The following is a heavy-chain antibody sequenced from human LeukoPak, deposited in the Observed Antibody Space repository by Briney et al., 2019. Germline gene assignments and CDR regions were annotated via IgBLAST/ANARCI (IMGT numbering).Heavy chain of an antibody. CDR2: IYHSGST. Sequence: SQTLSLTCAVSGGSISSGGYSWSWIRQPPGKGLEWIGYIYHSGSTYYNPSLKSRVTISVDTSKNQFSLKLSSVTAADTAVYYCARGTSYSNPLDYWGQEPWSPSPQ. D-gene: IGHD2-2*01. CDR1: GGSISSGGYS. CDR3: ARGTSYSNPLDY. V-gene: IGHV4-30-2*01. J-gene: IGHJ4*01.